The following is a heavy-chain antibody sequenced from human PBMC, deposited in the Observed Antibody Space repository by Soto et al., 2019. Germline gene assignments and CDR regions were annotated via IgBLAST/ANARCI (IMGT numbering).Heavy chain of an antibody. D-gene: IGHD2-8*02. J-gene: IGHJ6*03. V-gene: IGHV1-69*02. CDR2: IIPIVGLT. CDR1: GGSLSSYP. Sequence: QVQLLQSGSEVKKPGSSVKVSCRASGGSLSSYPVTWVRQAPGQGLEWMGRIIPIVGLTNYAQKFQGRVTINADKSTSTAYMELSSLRSDDTAVYYCARPTGGHDAGGNYMDVWGKGTTVIVSS. CDR3: ARPTGGHDAGGNYMDV.